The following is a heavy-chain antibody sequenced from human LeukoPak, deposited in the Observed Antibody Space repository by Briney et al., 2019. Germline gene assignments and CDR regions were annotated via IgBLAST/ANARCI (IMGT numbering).Heavy chain of an antibody. CDR3: ATTVVPGVTLYFDL. Sequence: GASVKVSCKASGYTFTSYGISWVRQAPGQGLEWMGWISAYNGNTNYAQKLQGRVTMTTDTSTSTAYMELRSLRSDDTAVYFCATTVVPGVTLYFDLWGQGTPVTVSS. V-gene: IGHV1-18*01. J-gene: IGHJ4*02. D-gene: IGHD1-14*01. CDR1: GYTFTSYG. CDR2: ISAYNGNT.